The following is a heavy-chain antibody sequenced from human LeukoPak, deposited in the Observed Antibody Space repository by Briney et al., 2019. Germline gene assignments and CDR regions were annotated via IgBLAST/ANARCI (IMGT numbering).Heavy chain of an antibody. D-gene: IGHD3-9*01. CDR2: IYYSGYT. Sequence: PSETLSLTCAVYGGSFSGYYWSWIRQPPGKGLEWIGYIYYSGYTTYNPSLKSRVTISEDLSKNQFSLKLSSVTAADTAVYYCARSMILTGSIGYYNYYYMDVWGKGTTVTVSS. J-gene: IGHJ6*03. V-gene: IGHV4-59*01. CDR1: GGSFSGYY. CDR3: ARSMILTGSIGYYNYYYMDV.